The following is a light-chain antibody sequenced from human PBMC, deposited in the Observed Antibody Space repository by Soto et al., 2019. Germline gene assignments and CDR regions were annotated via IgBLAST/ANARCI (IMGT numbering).Light chain of an antibody. CDR1: SSDVGAYNS. CDR2: DVS. CDR3: SSSTTSVTYV. Sequence: QSALTQPASVSGSPGQSITISCTGTSSDVGAYNSVSWYQQHPGKAPKLIIYDVSTRPSGISDRFSGSKSGNTASLTISGLQAEDESDYYCSSSTTSVTYVFGTGTTVTVL. J-gene: IGLJ1*01. V-gene: IGLV2-14*01.